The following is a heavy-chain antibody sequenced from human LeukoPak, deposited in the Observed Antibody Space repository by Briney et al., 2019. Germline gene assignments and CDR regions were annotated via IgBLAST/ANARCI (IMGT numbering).Heavy chain of an antibody. D-gene: IGHD3-22*01. V-gene: IGHV3-7*01. CDR2: IKQDGSEK. J-gene: IGHJ4*02. Sequence: GGSLRLSCAASGFTFSSYWMSWVRQAPGKGLEWVANIKQDGSEKYYVDSVKGRFTISRDNAKNSLYLQMHSLRAEDTAVYYCARDHVYYYDSSGYPCFDYWGQGTLVTVSS. CDR3: ARDHVYYYDSSGYPCFDY. CDR1: GFTFSSYW.